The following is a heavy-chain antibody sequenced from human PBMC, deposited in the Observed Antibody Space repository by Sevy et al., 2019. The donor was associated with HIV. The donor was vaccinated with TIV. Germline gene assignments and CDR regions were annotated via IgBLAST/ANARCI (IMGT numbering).Heavy chain of an antibody. V-gene: IGHV3-7*02. CDR1: AINIRDYW. CDR3: VRAIQLAASY. J-gene: IGHJ4*02. D-gene: IGHD2-15*01. Sequence: GSLRLSCEASAINIRDYWMNWVRQAPGKGLEWVANINPDGSKIYYSDSVKGRFTISRDSAKNPVFLQMTSLRAEDTAVYYCVRAIQLAASYWGQGMLVTVSS. CDR2: INPDGSKI.